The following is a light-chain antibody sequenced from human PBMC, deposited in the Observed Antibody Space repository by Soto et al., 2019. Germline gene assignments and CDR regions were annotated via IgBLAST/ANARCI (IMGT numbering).Light chain of an antibody. CDR2: DAS. CDR1: QSVSSSY. CDR3: QQYGSSPPFT. Sequence: EIVLTRSPGTLSLSPGERATLSCRASQSVSSSYLAWYQQKPGQAPRLLIYDASSRATGIPDRFSGSGSGTDFTLTISRLEPEDFAVYYCQQYGSSPPFTFGPGTKVDIK. V-gene: IGKV3-20*01. J-gene: IGKJ3*01.